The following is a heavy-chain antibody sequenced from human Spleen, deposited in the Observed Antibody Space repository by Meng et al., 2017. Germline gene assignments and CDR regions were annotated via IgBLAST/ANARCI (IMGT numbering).Heavy chain of an antibody. CDR3: ARDLSNEGGYFYYGRDV. V-gene: IGHV3-21*01. CDR2: ISSSSSYI. D-gene: IGHD5/OR15-5a*01. CDR1: GYTFSSHS. Sequence: SCKASGYTFSSHSMNWVRQAPGKGLEWVSSISSSSSYIYYADSVKGRFNISRDNAKSSLYLQMNSLRAEDTANYYCARDLSNEGGYFYYGRDVWGQGTTVTVSS. J-gene: IGHJ6*02.